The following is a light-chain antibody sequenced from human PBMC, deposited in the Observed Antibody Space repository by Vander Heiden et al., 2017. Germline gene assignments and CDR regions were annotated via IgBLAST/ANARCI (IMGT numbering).Light chain of an antibody. CDR1: QSIGNY. CDR2: AAS. V-gene: IGKV1-39*01. J-gene: IGKJ1*01. Sequence: DIQMTQSPSSLSASVGDRVTITCRASQSIGNYLNWFQQKPGTAPKLLIYAASSLQSGVPSRFSASGSGTDFTLTINRLQPEDFATYYCQRSDRTPWTFGQGTKVAIK. CDR3: QRSDRTPWT.